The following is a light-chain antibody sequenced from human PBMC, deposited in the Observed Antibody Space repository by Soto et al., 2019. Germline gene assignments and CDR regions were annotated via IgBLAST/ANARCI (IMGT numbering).Light chain of an antibody. V-gene: IGKV1-39*01. CDR2: AVS. J-gene: IGKJ1*01. CDR3: QQSYGTPWT. CDR1: QNIRTY. Sequence: DIQMTQSPSSLAASVGDRVTITCRASQNIRTYLNWYQQKPGKAPNLLIYAVSRLQSGVPSRFSGGGSGTDFSLTISSLQPEDFATYYCQQSYGTPWTFGQGTKVEIK.